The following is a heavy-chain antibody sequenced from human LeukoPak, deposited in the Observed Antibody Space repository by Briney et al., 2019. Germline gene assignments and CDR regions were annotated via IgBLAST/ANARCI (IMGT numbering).Heavy chain of an antibody. J-gene: IGHJ4*02. CDR2: ISGSGGST. Sequence: GGSLRLSCAASGFTFSSYAMSWVRQAPGKGLEWVSAISGSGGSTYYADSVKGRFTISRDNSKDTLYLQMNSLRAEDTAVYYCAKDFREEVLVIIIDYWGQGTLVTVSS. CDR1: GFTFSSYA. CDR3: AKDFREEVLVIIIDY. D-gene: IGHD3-9*01. V-gene: IGHV3-23*01.